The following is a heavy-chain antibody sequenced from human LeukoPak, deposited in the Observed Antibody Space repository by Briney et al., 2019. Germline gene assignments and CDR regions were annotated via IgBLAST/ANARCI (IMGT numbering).Heavy chain of an antibody. D-gene: IGHD3-3*01. Sequence: SETLSLTCTVSSGSISSSSYHWGWIRQPPGKGLEWIGSIYYSGYTYYNPSLKSRVTMSVDTSKNQFSLKLSSVTAADTAVYYCAKLPGFWNTYYYYMDVWGKGTTVTVSS. CDR2: IYYSGYT. CDR3: AKLPGFWNTYYYYMDV. CDR1: SGSISSSSYH. J-gene: IGHJ6*03. V-gene: IGHV4-39*01.